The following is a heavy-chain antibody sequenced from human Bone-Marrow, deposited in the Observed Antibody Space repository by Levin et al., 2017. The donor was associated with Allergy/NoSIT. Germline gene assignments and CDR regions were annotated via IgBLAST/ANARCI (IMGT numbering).Heavy chain of an antibody. Sequence: SETLSLTCTVSGGSISNYYWSWIRQPPGKGLEWIGYIYYSGGTNYNPSLKSRVTISVDTSKSQFSLKLSSVTAADTAVYYCARVRYYDSSGNYYVYFDYWGQGTLVTVSS. V-gene: IGHV4-59*01. CDR2: IYYSGGT. CDR3: ARVRYYDSSGNYYVYFDY. J-gene: IGHJ4*02. CDR1: GGSISNYY. D-gene: IGHD3-22*01.